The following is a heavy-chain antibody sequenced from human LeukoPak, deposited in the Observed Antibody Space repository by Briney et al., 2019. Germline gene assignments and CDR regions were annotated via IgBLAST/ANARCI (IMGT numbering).Heavy chain of an antibody. D-gene: IGHD6-19*01. Sequence: SVKVSCKASGYTFTGYFVHWVRQAPGQGLQWMGWINPNTGGTNYAQKFQGRVTITRNTSISTAYMELSSLRSEDTAVYYCARDGGSGWYTFDYWGQGTLVTVSS. V-gene: IGHV1-2*02. CDR2: INPNTGGT. CDR3: ARDGGSGWYTFDY. CDR1: GYTFTGYF. J-gene: IGHJ4*02.